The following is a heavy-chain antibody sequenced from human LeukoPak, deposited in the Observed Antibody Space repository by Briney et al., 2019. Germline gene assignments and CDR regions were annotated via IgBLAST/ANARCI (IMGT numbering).Heavy chain of an antibody. V-gene: IGHV3-30-3*01. J-gene: IGHJ6*02. CDR3: ARAYYDFWSGYYKTDYYYYYGMDV. D-gene: IGHD3-3*01. CDR1: GFTFSSYA. CDR2: ISYDGSNK. Sequence: PGGSLRLSCAASGFTFSSYAMHWVRQAPGKGLEWVAVISYDGSNKYYADSVKGRFTISRDNSKNTLYLQMNSLRAEDTAVYYCARAYYDFWSGYYKTDYYYYYGMDVWGQGTTVTVSS.